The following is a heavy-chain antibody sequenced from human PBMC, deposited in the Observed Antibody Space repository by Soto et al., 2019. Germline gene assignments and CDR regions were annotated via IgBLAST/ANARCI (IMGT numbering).Heavy chain of an antibody. D-gene: IGHD2-15*01. J-gene: IGHJ4*02. CDR3: AIYWRDGGYFNS. CDR2: IYYSGST. V-gene: IGHV4-38-2*01. Sequence: SETLSLTCAVSGYSISSGYYWGWIRQPPGKGLEWIGSIYYSGSTYYNPSLQSRVTISVDTSKNQFSLNLNSVTAADTAVYFCAIYWRDGGYFNSWGQGTLVTVSS. CDR1: GYSISSGYY.